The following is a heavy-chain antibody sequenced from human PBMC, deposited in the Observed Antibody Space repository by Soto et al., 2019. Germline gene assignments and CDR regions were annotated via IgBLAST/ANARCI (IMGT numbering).Heavy chain of an antibody. V-gene: IGHV2-70*01. CDR1: GFSLSTSGMC. D-gene: IGHD3-22*01. J-gene: IGHJ4*02. CDR3: ARTRFNYDSSGYYYVSYYFDY. CDR2: IDWDDDK. Sequence: GSGPTLVNPTQTLTLTCTFSGFSLSTSGMCVSWIRQPPGKALEWLALIDWDDDKYFSTSLKTRLTISKDTSKNQVVLTMTNMDPVDTATYYCARTRFNYDSSGYYYVSYYFDYWGQGTLVTVSS.